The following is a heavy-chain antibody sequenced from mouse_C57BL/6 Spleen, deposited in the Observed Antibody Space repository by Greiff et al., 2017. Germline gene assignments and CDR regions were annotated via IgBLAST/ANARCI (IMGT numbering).Heavy chain of an antibody. CDR2: IDPETGGT. CDR3: TRLGGAWFAY. J-gene: IGHJ3*01. V-gene: IGHV1-15*01. Sequence: VQLQQSGAELVRPGASVTLSCKASGYTFTDYEMHWVKQTPVHGLEWIGAIDPETGGTAYNQKFEGKAILTADKSSSTAYMELRSLTSEDSAVYYCTRLGGAWFAYWGQGTLVTVSA. CDR1: GYTFTDYE. D-gene: IGHD4-1*01.